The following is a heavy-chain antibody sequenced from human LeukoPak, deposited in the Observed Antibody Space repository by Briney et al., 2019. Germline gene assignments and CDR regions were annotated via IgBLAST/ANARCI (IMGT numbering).Heavy chain of an antibody. D-gene: IGHD5-18*01. CDR2: IYAGDSDT. CDR1: GYSFTSYW. Sequence: GESLKISCKGSGYSFTSYWIGWVRQMPGKGLEWMGIIYAGDSDTRYSQSFQGQVTISADKSISTAYLQWSSLKASDTAMYYCARHKWIQLWYQSAPFDYWGQGTLVTVSS. J-gene: IGHJ4*02. CDR3: ARHKWIQLWYQSAPFDY. V-gene: IGHV5-51*01.